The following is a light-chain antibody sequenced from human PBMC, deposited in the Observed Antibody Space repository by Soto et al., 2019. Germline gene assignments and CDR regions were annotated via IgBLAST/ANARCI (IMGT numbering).Light chain of an antibody. CDR1: QSVSNY. CDR3: QEYDSWPPWT. J-gene: IGKJ1*01. CDR2: SAS. Sequence: EIVMTQSPATLSVSPGERATLSCRASQSVSNYLAWYQQKPGQAPRLLIYSASTRATGIPARFSGSGSGTEFTLTISSLQSEDFAVYYCQEYDSWPPWTFGQGTRVEIK. V-gene: IGKV3-15*01.